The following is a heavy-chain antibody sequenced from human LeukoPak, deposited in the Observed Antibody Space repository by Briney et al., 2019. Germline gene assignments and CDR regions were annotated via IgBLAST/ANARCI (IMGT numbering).Heavy chain of an antibody. D-gene: IGHD6-19*01. CDR2: IKKDGSEK. Sequence: GGSLRLSCAASGFTFSSYWMSWGRQAPGKGLEWVANIKKDGSEKYYVESVKGRFTISRDNAKNSLYLQMNSLRAEDTAVYYCERDPVRGYSSGWLDYWGQGTLVTVSS. V-gene: IGHV3-7*01. CDR3: ERDPVRGYSSGWLDY. CDR1: GFTFSSYW. J-gene: IGHJ4*02.